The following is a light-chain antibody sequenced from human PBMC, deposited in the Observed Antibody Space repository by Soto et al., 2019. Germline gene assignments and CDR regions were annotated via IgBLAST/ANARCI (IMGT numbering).Light chain of an antibody. CDR2: DAS. V-gene: IGKV1-33*01. CDR3: QHYNSYSEA. Sequence: DIQMTQSPSSLSASVGDRVTFTCQASQDISNYLHWYQQKPGKAPKLLIYDASNLETGVPSRFSGSGSGTDFTFTISSLQPEDVATYYCQHYNSYSEAFGQGTKVELK. CDR1: QDISNY. J-gene: IGKJ1*01.